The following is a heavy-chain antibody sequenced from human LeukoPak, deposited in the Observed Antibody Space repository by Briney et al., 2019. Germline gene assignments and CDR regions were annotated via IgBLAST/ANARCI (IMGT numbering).Heavy chain of an antibody. Sequence: SETLSLTCTVSGGSISSYYWGWLRQPPGKGLEWIGSIYYSGSTYYNPSLKSRVTISVDTSKNQFSLKLSSVTAADTAVYYCARVIAVAGCFDYWGQGTLVTVSS. CDR3: ARVIAVAGCFDY. D-gene: IGHD6-19*01. CDR1: GGSISSYY. J-gene: IGHJ4*02. CDR2: IYYSGST. V-gene: IGHV4-39*07.